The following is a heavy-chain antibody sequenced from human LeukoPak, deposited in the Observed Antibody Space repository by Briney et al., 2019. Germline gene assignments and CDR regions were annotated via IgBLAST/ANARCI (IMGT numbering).Heavy chain of an antibody. V-gene: IGHV3-23*01. CDR1: GFTFSSYA. Sequence: GRSLRLSCAASGFTFSSYAMSWVRQAPGKGLEWVSAISGSGGSTYYADSVKGRFTISRDNSKNTLCLQMNSLSAEDTAVYYCASAPYYYYGMDVWGQGTTVTVSS. CDR2: ISGSGGST. J-gene: IGHJ6*02. CDR3: ASAPYYYYGMDV.